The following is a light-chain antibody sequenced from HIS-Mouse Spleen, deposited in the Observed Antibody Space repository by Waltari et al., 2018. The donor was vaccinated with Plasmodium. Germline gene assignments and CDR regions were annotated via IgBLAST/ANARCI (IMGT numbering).Light chain of an antibody. CDR3: YSTDSSGNHRV. Sequence: SSELTQPPSVSVSPGQTARITCSGDALPKTYAYWYQQKSGQAPVRVIYEDSKRPSGIPERFSGSSSGTMATLTISGAQVEDEADYYCYSTDSSGNHRVFGGGTKLTVL. CDR1: ALPKTY. J-gene: IGLJ3*02. V-gene: IGLV3-10*01. CDR2: EDS.